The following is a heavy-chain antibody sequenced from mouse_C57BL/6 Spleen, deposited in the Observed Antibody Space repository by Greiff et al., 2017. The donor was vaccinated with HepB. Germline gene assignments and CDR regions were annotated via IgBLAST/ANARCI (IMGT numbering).Heavy chain of an antibody. CDR3: ARRAQATEVYFDY. CDR1: GFTFSDYG. D-gene: IGHD3-2*02. V-gene: IGHV5-17*01. Sequence: EVMLVESGGGLVKPGGSLKLSCAASGFTFSDYGMHWVRQAPEKGLEWVAYISSGSSTIYYADTVKGRFTISRDNAKNTLFLQMTSLRSEDTAMYYCARRAQATEVYFDYWGQGTTLTVSS. J-gene: IGHJ2*01. CDR2: ISSGSSTI.